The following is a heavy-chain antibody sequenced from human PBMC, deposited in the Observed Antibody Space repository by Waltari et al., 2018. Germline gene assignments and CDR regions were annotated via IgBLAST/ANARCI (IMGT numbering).Heavy chain of an antibody. J-gene: IGHJ4*02. CDR3: ARVDLERVYYYDSSGYFDY. CDR2: IYHSGST. CDR1: GCSSSSGYY. Sequence: QVQLQESGPGLVKPSETLSLTCAVPGCSSSSGYYWGWLRQPHGRGLEWIGSIYHSGSTYYNPSLKSRVTISVDTSKNQFSLKLSSVTAADTAVYYCARVDLERVYYYDSSGYFDYWGQGTLVTVSS. D-gene: IGHD3-22*01. V-gene: IGHV4-38-2*01.